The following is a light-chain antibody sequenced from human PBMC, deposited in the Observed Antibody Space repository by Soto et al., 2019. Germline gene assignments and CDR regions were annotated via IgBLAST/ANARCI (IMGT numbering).Light chain of an antibody. CDR1: QSIGNY. CDR2: DVF. Sequence: EIVLTQAPATLSLSPGERATLSCRASQSIGNYIAWYQQKPGQAPRLLVYDVFNIATGIPARFSGSGSGTDFTLTISSLEPEDFAIYYCLQSAAWPWTFGQGTKVEVK. CDR3: LQSAAWPWT. V-gene: IGKV3-11*01. J-gene: IGKJ1*01.